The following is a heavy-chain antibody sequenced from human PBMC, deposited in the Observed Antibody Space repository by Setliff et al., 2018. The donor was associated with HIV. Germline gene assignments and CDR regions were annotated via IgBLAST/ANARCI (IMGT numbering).Heavy chain of an antibody. CDR1: GGSFSGYY. CDR3: ARGARITMIVVVITNPYNWFDP. Sequence: SETLSLTCAVYGGSFSGYYWSWIRQPPGKGLEWIGEINHSGSTNYNPSLKSRVTISVDTSKNQFSLTLSSVTAADTAVYYCARGARITMIVVVITNPYNWFDPWGQGTLVTVSS. J-gene: IGHJ5*02. D-gene: IGHD3-22*01. CDR2: INHSGST. V-gene: IGHV4-34*01.